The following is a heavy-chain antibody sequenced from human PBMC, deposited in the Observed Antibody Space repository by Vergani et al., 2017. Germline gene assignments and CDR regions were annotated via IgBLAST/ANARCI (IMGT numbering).Heavy chain of an antibody. Sequence: QLQLQESGPGLVKPSETLSLTCTVSGGSISSSSYYWGWIRQPPGKGLEWIGSIYYSGSTYYNPSLKSRVTISVDTSKNQFSLKLSSVTAAATAVYYCATWGIKRYYDSSGYYAGWGQGTLVTVSS. J-gene: IGHJ4*02. CDR2: IYYSGST. CDR1: GGSISSSSYY. V-gene: IGHV4-39*01. CDR3: ATWGIKRYYDSSGYYAG. D-gene: IGHD3-22*01.